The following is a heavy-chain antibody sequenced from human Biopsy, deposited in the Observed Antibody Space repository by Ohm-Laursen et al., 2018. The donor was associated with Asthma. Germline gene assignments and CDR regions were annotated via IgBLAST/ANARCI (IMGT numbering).Heavy chain of an antibody. CDR1: GYTFTHYA. Sequence: GASVKVSCKASGYTFTHYAIHWLRQAPGQRPEWMGWINAGNGKLEYSGKFQGRVTITRDTSATTAYMELSSLTSGDTAVYYCARDGNWCRLRNCSPPGYWFDLWGQGTLVTVSS. J-gene: IGHJ5*02. D-gene: IGHD2-8*02. V-gene: IGHV1-3*01. CDR2: INAGNGKL. CDR3: ARDGNWCRLRNCSPPGYWFDL.